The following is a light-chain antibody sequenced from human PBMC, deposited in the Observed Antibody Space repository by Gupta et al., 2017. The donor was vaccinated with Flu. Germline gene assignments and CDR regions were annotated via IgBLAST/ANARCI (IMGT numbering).Light chain of an antibody. CDR1: QIIGSS. CDR3: QQTSSTPLT. J-gene: IGKJ4*01. CDR2: AAF. Sequence: DIQMTQFPSSLSASVGDRVTITCRASQIIGSSLNWYQQRPGKAPKLLIFAAFTVQSDFPSSFSGSGSGTDFSLTISSLQPEDFAIYYCQQTSSTPLTFGGGTRVEI. V-gene: IGKV1-39*01.